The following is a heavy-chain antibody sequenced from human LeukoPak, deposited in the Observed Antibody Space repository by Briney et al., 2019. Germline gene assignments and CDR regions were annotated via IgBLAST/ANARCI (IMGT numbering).Heavy chain of an antibody. CDR2: ISSNGDST. CDR1: GFTFSKYA. CDR3: ARLYYYYGLDV. V-gene: IGHV3-64*01. Sequence: GGSLRLSCAASGFTFSKYAIHWVRQAPGKGLEYVSAISSNGDSTYYANSVKGRFTISRDNSKNTLYLQMGSLRAEDTAVYYCARLYYYYGLDVWGQGTTVTVSS. J-gene: IGHJ6*02.